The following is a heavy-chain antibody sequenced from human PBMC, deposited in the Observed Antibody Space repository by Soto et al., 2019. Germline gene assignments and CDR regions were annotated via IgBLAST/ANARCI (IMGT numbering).Heavy chain of an antibody. Sequence: GASVNVSCKASGYTFTGYYMHWVRQAPGQGLEWMGWINPNSGGTNYAQKFQGRVTMTRDTSISTAYMELSRLRSDDTAVYYCARGSSGWYDQIYYYYGMDVWGQGTTVTVSS. CDR3: ARGSSGWYDQIYYYYGMDV. D-gene: IGHD6-19*01. V-gene: IGHV1-2*02. J-gene: IGHJ6*02. CDR2: INPNSGGT. CDR1: GYTFTGYY.